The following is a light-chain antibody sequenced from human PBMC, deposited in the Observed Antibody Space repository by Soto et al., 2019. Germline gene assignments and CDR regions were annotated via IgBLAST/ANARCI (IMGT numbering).Light chain of an antibody. CDR3: QQSYKSPPIT. CDR1: QSIFRS. CDR2: AAS. J-gene: IGKJ5*01. V-gene: IGKV1-39*01. Sequence: IQMTQSPSSLSASVGARVTMTCRAGQSIFRSLNLYPQRPGKAHTLLSYAASSLQTGVPSRFRGSGYWTDFALTITSLQPEDFATYYCQQSYKSPPITFGQGTRLEI.